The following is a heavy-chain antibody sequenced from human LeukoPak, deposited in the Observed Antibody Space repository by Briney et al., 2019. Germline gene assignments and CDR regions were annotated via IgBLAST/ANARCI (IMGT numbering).Heavy chain of an antibody. V-gene: IGHV3-48*03. Sequence: GGSLRLSCAASGFTFSSYEMNWVRQAPGKGLERVSYISSSGSTIYYADSVKGRFTISRDNVNNSLYLQMNTLRVEDTAVYFCARDLVWFGEPKGYYNYIDVWGRGTSVTVSS. CDR1: GFTFSSYE. CDR2: ISSSGSTI. CDR3: ARDLVWFGEPKGYYNYIDV. D-gene: IGHD3-10*01. J-gene: IGHJ6*03.